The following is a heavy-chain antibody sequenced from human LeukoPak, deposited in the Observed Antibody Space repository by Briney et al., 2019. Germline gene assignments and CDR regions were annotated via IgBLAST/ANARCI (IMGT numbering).Heavy chain of an antibody. V-gene: IGHV4-34*01. J-gene: IGHJ4*02. CDR3: ARAGLSGTKYYFDY. D-gene: IGHD1-7*01. CDR2: INHSGST. Sequence: SETLSLTCAVYGGSLSGYYWSWIRQPPGKGLEWIGEINHSGSTNYNPSLKSRVTISVDTSKNQFSLKLSSVTAADTAVYYCARAGLSGTKYYFDYWGQGTLVTVSS. CDR1: GGSLSGYY.